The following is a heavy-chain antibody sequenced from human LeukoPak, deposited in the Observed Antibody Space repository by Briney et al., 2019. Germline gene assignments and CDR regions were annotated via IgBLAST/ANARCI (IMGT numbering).Heavy chain of an antibody. CDR2: IIPMLGKT. CDR3: ARALFGGFAAAPFDH. CDR1: GGTFDNYA. D-gene: IGHD2-2*01. V-gene: IGHV1-69*04. J-gene: IGHJ4*02. Sequence: GASVKVSCKASGGTFDNYAVNWVREAPGLGLEWMGRIIPMLGKTNSAQKFQDRVTFTADKSTGTAYMELTHLRPDDTAVYFCARALFGGFAAAPFDHWGQGPLVPVSP.